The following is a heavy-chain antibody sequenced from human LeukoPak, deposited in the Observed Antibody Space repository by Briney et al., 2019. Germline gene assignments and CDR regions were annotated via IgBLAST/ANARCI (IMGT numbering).Heavy chain of an antibody. Sequence: ASVKVFRKASGYTFTSYGISWVRQAPGQGLEWMGWISAYNGNTNYAQKLQGRVTMTTDTSTSTAYMELRSLRSNDTAVYYCARDYYDSSGYYYFDYWGQGTLVTVSS. D-gene: IGHD3-22*01. CDR1: GYTFTSYG. CDR3: ARDYYDSSGYYYFDY. J-gene: IGHJ4*02. CDR2: ISAYNGNT. V-gene: IGHV1-18*01.